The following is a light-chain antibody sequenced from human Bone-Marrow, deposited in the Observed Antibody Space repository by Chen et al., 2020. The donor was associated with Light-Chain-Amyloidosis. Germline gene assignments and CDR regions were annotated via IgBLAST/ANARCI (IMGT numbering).Light chain of an antibody. Sequence: QSVLTQPPSASGTPGQRVTISCSGTSSNIGSNYIYWYQQFPGTAPKPLIYRNNLRPSGVTAPFSGSKSGTSASLAISGLRPEDEADYYCSAWDDSLSAVVFGGGTKLTIL. CDR1: SSNIGSNY. V-gene: IGLV1-47*01. CDR2: RNN. J-gene: IGLJ2*01. CDR3: SAWDDSLSAVV.